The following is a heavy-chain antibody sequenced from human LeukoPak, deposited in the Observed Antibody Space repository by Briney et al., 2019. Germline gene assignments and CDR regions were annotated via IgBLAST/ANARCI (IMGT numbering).Heavy chain of an antibody. D-gene: IGHD3-10*01. CDR1: GFTFSSYW. J-gene: IGHJ5*02. CDR3: ASLSIFGSGSYP. Sequence: PGGSLRLSCAASGFTFSSYWMSWVRQAPGKGLEWVSVIYSGGSTYYADSVKGRFTISRDNSKNTLYLQMNSLRAEDTAVYYCASLSIFGSGSYPWGQGTLVTVSS. V-gene: IGHV3-53*01. CDR2: IYSGGST.